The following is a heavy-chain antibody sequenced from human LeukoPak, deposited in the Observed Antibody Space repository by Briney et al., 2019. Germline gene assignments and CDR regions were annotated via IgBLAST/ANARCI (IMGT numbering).Heavy chain of an antibody. J-gene: IGHJ4*02. CDR3: ARVYQSAEYYFDY. D-gene: IGHD2-2*01. CDR2: IYYTGST. Sequence: PSETLSLTCTVSGGSIYSYYWSWIRQPPGKGLEWTGYIYYTGSTEYHPSLKSRVTISLDTSKNQFSLKLTSVTAADTAVYYCARVYQSAEYYFDYWGQGNLVSVSS. V-gene: IGHV4-59*01. CDR1: GGSIYSYY.